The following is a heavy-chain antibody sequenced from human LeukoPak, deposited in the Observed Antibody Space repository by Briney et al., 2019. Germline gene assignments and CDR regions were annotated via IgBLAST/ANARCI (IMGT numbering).Heavy chain of an antibody. D-gene: IGHD2-2*01. J-gene: IGHJ4*02. Sequence: SETLSLTCTVSGGSISSSSYYWGWIRQPPGKGLEWIGSFYYSGSTYYNPSLKSRVTISVDTSKNQFSLKLSSVTAADTAVYYCARLRMIPAAFVDYWGQGTLVTVSS. CDR3: ARLRMIPAAFVDY. CDR1: GGSISSSSYY. V-gene: IGHV4-39*01. CDR2: FYYSGST.